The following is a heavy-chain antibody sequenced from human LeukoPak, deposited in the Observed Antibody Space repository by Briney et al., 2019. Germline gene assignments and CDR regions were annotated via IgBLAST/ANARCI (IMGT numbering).Heavy chain of an antibody. J-gene: IGHJ3*02. CDR3: ARAEWELDDAFDI. V-gene: IGHV4-61*02. CDR2: IYTSGST. Sequence: PSQTLSLTCTVSGGSISSGSYALNWIRQPAGKGLEWIGRIYTSGSTNYNPSLKSRLTISVDTSKNQFSLKLSSVTAADTAVYYCARAEWELDDAFDIWGQGTMVTVSS. CDR1: GGSISSGSYA. D-gene: IGHD1-26*01.